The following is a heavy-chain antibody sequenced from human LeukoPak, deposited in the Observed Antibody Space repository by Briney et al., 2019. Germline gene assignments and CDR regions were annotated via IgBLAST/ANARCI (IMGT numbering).Heavy chain of an antibody. CDR2: ISVSGGGT. Sequence: GGSLRLSCAASDFTFSTYAMNWVRQAPGKGLEWVSGISVSGGGTDYADSVKGRFTISRDNAKNSLYLQMNSLRAEDTAVYYCASQPAESDYWGQGTLVTVSS. CDR1: DFTFSTYA. V-gene: IGHV3-23*01. J-gene: IGHJ4*02. CDR3: ASQPAESDY. D-gene: IGHD2-15*01.